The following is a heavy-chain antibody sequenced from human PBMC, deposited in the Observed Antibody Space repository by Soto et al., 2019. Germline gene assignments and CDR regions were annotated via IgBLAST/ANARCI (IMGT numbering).Heavy chain of an antibody. J-gene: IGHJ4*02. CDR3: ARTRYYYDSSGSPQPYYFDY. Sequence: ETLSLTCTVSGGSISSYYWSWIRQPPGKGLEWIGYIYYSGSTNYNPSLKSRVTISVDTSKNQFSLKLSSVTAADTAVYYCARTRYYYDSSGSPQPYYFDYWGQGTLVTSPQ. D-gene: IGHD3-22*01. V-gene: IGHV4-59*08. CDR1: GGSISSYY. CDR2: IYYSGST.